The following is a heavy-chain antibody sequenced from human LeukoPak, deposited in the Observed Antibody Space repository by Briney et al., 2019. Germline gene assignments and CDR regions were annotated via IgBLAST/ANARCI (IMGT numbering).Heavy chain of an antibody. CDR3: AGLVGRYSSGLYYYYFDY. J-gene: IGHJ4*02. Sequence: SETLSLTCAVYGGSFSGYYWSWIRQPPGKGLEWIGEINHSGSTNYNPSLKSRVTISVDTSKNQFSLKLSSVTAANTAVYYCAGLVGRYSSGLYYYYFDYWGQGTLVTVSS. V-gene: IGHV4-34*01. CDR1: GGSFSGYY. D-gene: IGHD3-22*01. CDR2: INHSGST.